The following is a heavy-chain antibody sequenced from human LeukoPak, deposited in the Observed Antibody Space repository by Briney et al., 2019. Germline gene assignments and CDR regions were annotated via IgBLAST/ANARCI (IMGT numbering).Heavy chain of an antibody. CDR1: GYTFTGYF. CDR2: INPNSGGT. V-gene: IGHV1-2*02. Sequence: ASVKVSCKASGYTFTGYFIHWVRQAPGQGLEWMGWINPNSGGTNYAQKFQGRVTLTRDTSISTAYMELSRLISDDTAIYYCAKVIPSAICFDLWGRGTLVTVPS. CDR3: AKVIPSAICFDL. D-gene: IGHD2-2*01. J-gene: IGHJ2*01.